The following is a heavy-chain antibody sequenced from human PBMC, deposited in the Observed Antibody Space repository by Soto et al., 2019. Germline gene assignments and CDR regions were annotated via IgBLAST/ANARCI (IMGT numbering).Heavy chain of an antibody. CDR3: ARGYGSGSHPHLPVDY. D-gene: IGHD3-10*01. V-gene: IGHV4-59*01. Sequence: SETLALTCTFSRGSITSYYWSWVRQPPGKGLEWIGYIYSSGSTSYNPSLKSRVTISLDTSKNQFSLRLSSVTAADTAVYYCARGYGSGSHPHLPVDYWGQGTKVTVSS. CDR2: IYSSGST. CDR1: RGSITSYY. J-gene: IGHJ4*02.